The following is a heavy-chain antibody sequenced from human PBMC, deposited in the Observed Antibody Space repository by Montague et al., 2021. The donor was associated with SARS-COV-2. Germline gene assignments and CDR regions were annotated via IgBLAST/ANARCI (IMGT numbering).Heavy chain of an antibody. J-gene: IGHJ3*02. CDR3: AKDRQLVGDDAFDI. Sequence: SRRISCEASGFNFSSYAMSWVRQAPGKGLEWVSTISISDGNTYYADSVKGRFTISRDKSKNTLYLQMNSLRAEDTAVYYCAKDRQLVGDDAFDIWGQGTMVTVSS. CDR2: ISISDGNT. D-gene: IGHD6-13*01. V-gene: IGHV3-23*01. CDR1: GFNFSSYA.